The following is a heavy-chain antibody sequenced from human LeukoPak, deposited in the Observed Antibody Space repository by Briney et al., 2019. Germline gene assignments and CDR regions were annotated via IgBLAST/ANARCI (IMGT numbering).Heavy chain of an antibody. CDR3: ARDLPMELYCSGGSCYSGAFDI. CDR1: GFTFSSYN. V-gene: IGHV3-48*04. Sequence: PGGSLRLSCAASGFTFSSYNMNWVRQAPGKGLEWVSYISSSSGAIYYADSVKGRFTISRDNAKNSLYLQMNSLRAEDTAVYYCARDLPMELYCSGGSCYSGAFDIWGQGTMVTVSS. D-gene: IGHD2-15*01. J-gene: IGHJ3*02. CDR2: ISSSSGAI.